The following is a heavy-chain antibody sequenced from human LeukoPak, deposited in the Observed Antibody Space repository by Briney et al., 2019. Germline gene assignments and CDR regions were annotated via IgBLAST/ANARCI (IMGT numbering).Heavy chain of an antibody. Sequence: ASVRVSCKTSGYTFTDYYIHWVRQAPGQGLEWMGWINPNSGETDSAQKFQGRVTMTGDTSIGTAYMELRRVTSDDTAVYYCARDRDYSSTERGFDYWGQGTLVTVSS. CDR3: ARDRDYSSTERGFDY. J-gene: IGHJ4*02. CDR2: INPNSGET. D-gene: IGHD4-11*01. CDR1: GYTFTDYY. V-gene: IGHV1-2*02.